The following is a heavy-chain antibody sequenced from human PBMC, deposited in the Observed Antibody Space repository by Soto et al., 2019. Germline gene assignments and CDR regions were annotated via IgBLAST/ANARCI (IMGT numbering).Heavy chain of an antibody. CDR3: ARDLGDYSNYAALRLTYGMDV. J-gene: IGHJ6*02. D-gene: IGHD4-4*01. Sequence: QVQLVESGGGVVQPGRSLRLSCAASGFTFSSYAMHWVRQAPGKGLEWVAVISYDGSNKYYADSVKGRFTISRDNSKNTLYLHMNSLRAEDTAVYYCARDLGDYSNYAALRLTYGMDVWGQGTTVTVSS. CDR2: ISYDGSNK. CDR1: GFTFSSYA. V-gene: IGHV3-30-3*01.